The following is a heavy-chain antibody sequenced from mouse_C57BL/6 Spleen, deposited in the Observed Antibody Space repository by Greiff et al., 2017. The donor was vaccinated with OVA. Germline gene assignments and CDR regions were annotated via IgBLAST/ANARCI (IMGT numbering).Heavy chain of an antibody. CDR1: GYTFTSYW. J-gene: IGHJ1*03. V-gene: IGHV1-53*01. CDR3: ARSNYYGSPWYFDV. D-gene: IGHD1-1*01. CDR2: INPSNGGT. Sequence: QVQLQQPGTELVKPGASVKLSCKASGYTFTSYWMHWVKQRPGQGLEWIGKINPSNGGTNYNDKFKSKATLTVDKSSSTAYMQLSSLTSEDSAVYYCARSNYYGSPWYFDVWGTGTTVTVSS.